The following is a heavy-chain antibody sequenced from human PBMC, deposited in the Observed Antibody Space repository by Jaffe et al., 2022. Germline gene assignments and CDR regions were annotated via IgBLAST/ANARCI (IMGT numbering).Heavy chain of an antibody. V-gene: IGHV3-49*04. Sequence: EVQLVESGGGLVQPGRSLRLSCTASGFTFGDYAMSWVRQAPGKGLEWVGFIRSKAYGGTTEYAASVKGRFTISRDDSKSIAYLQMNSLKTEDTAVYYCTRARRGYDSSGYHRFDIWGQGTMVTVSS. CDR3: TRARRGYDSSGYHRFDI. CDR1: GFTFGDYA. J-gene: IGHJ3*02. CDR2: IRSKAYGGTT. D-gene: IGHD3-22*01.